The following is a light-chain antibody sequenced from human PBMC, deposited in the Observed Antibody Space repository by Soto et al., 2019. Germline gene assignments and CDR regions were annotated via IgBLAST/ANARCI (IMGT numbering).Light chain of an antibody. CDR1: QGIGTY. J-gene: IGKJ1*01. CDR2: ASS. Sequence: IKLTQSPSSLSASVGDRVTVTCRASQGIGTYLVWYQQKSGKAPTVLIYASSTLESGVSSRFSGSGSGTEFTLTISSLQAADFATYYCQQYNTYPWTCGHGTKV. V-gene: IGKV1-9*01. CDR3: QQYNTYPWT.